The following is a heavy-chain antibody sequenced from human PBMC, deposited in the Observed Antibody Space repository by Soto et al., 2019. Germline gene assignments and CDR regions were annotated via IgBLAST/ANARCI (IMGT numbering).Heavy chain of an antibody. CDR1: GFTFSSYA. Sequence: PGGSLRLSCAASGFTFSSYAMHWVRQAPGKGLEYVSAISSNGGSTYYANSVKGRVTMTRDTSTSTVYMELSSLRSEDTAVYYCARDNWYYDFWSGTSDYYYYYMDVWGKGTTVTVSS. CDR2: ISSNGGST. V-gene: IGHV3-64*01. D-gene: IGHD3-3*01. J-gene: IGHJ6*03. CDR3: ARDNWYYDFWSGTSDYYYYYMDV.